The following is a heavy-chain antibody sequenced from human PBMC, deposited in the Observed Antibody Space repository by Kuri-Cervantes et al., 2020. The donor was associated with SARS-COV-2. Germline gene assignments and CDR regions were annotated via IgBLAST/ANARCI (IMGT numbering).Heavy chain of an antibody. D-gene: IGHD4-17*01. V-gene: IGHV3-7*05. Sequence: GGSLRLSCAASGFTFANYYMSWVRQSPGKGLEWAANIKFDGSDKYYVDSVRDRFTISRDNAKNSLFLQLNSLTAADTAVYYCARSYGVRYVPFDHWGPGTLVTVSS. CDR2: IKFDGSDK. CDR1: GFTFANYY. J-gene: IGHJ4*02. CDR3: ARSYGVRYVPFDH.